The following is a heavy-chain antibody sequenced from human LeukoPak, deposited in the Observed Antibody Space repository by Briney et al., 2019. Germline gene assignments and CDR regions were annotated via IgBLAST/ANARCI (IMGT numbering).Heavy chain of an antibody. J-gene: IGHJ6*02. Sequence: GGSLRLSCAASGFTFSESGMNWVRQVPGQGLEWVAHINHEGGGIQYVDSVKGRFTISRDNAKGSVYLQMNSLRAEDTAIYHCATYINWVAGDVWGQGTTVIVSS. V-gene: IGHV3-7*01. D-gene: IGHD1-1*01. CDR1: GFTFSESG. CDR2: INHEGGGI. CDR3: ATYINWVAGDV.